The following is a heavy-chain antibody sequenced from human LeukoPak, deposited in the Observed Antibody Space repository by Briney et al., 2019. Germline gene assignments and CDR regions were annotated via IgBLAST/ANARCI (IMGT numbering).Heavy chain of an antibody. CDR1: RVTFSNYW. CDR2: INSDGSST. CDR3: ASHGDYDAFDI. J-gene: IGHJ3*02. D-gene: IGHD4-17*01. V-gene: IGHV3-74*01. Sequence: GGSLRLSCAASRVTFSNYWMHWVRQAPGKGLVWVSRINSDGSSTSYADSVRGRFTISRDHARNTLYLQMNSLRAEDTAVYYCASHGDYDAFDIWGQGTMVTVSS.